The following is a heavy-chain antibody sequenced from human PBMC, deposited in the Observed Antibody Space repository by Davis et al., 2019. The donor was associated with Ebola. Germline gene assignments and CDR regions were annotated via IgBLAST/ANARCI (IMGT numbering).Heavy chain of an antibody. V-gene: IGHV4-31*03. D-gene: IGHD3-22*01. CDR2: IYSSGST. Sequence: PSETLSLTCTVSGGSISRGGSYWTWIRQHPGKGLEWIGYIYSSGSTYYKPSLKSRVTISLDTSKNQFSLNLYSVTAADTAVYYCARDLRYDSSGSDYYFYMDVWGKGTTVTVSS. CDR3: ARDLRYDSSGSDYYFYMDV. CDR1: GGSISRGGSY. J-gene: IGHJ6*03.